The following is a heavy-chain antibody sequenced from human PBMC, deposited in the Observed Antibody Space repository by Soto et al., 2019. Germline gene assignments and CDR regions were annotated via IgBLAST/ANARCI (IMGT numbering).Heavy chain of an antibody. D-gene: IGHD2-15*01. CDR1: GYSFVTYW. Sequence: GESLKISCKGSGYSFVTYWITWVRQMPGKGLEWMGKIDPADSYARYSPSFEGHVTMSVDRSINTAYLQWSSLSASDSAIYYCAKHVEGFYFGLDGWGQGTSVSVSS. CDR3: AKHVEGFYFGLDG. J-gene: IGHJ6*01. CDR2: IDPADSYA. V-gene: IGHV5-10-1*01.